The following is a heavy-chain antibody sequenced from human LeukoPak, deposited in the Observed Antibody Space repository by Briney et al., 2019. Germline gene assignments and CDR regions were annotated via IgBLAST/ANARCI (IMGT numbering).Heavy chain of an antibody. V-gene: IGHV3-43*02. CDR2: ISGDGGST. CDR3: ARDSQGFFQH. D-gene: IGHD3-3*01. Sequence: PGGSLRLSCAASGFTFDNYAIHWVRQAPGKGLEWVSLISGDGGSTYYADSMKGRFTISRDNSKNSLYLQMNSLRTEDTALYYCARDSQGFFQHWGQGTLVTVSS. CDR1: GFTFDNYA. J-gene: IGHJ1*01.